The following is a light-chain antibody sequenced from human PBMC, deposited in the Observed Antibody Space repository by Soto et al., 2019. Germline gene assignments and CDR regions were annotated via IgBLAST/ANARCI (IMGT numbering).Light chain of an antibody. CDR1: QSVGSN. V-gene: IGKV3-15*01. Sequence: EIMMTQSPATLPVSPGQRVTLSCRASQSVGSNLAWYQQTPGQAPRLLIYGASTRATDVPARFSGSGSGTEFTLTISSLQSEDFALYYCQQYGSSPWTFGQGTKVDIK. J-gene: IGKJ1*01. CDR2: GAS. CDR3: QQYGSSPWT.